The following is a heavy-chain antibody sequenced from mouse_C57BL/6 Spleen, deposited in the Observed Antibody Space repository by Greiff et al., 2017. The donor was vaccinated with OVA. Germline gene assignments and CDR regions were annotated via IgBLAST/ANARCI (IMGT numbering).Heavy chain of an antibody. Sequence: QVKLQQPGAELVKPGASVKLSCKASGYTFTSYWMHWVKQRPGQGLEWIGMITSNSGSNNYNEKFKSKATRTVDNSSSTSYMKLSRLTSYDSAVYYSASPAGYLLYYARDYWGQGTSVTVSS. V-gene: IGHV1-64*01. D-gene: IGHD2-2*01. CDR2: ITSNSGSN. CDR1: GYTFTSYW. CDR3: ASPAGYLLYYARDY. J-gene: IGHJ4*01.